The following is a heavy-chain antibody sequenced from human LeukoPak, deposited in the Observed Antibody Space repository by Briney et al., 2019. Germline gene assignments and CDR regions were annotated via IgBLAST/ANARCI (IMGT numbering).Heavy chain of an antibody. J-gene: IGHJ4*02. CDR3: VKDEGGVQLAY. CDR1: GFTFSSYA. D-gene: IGHD1-1*01. CDR2: ISGSGDST. V-gene: IGHV3-23*01. Sequence: GGSLRLSCAASGFTFSSYAMNWVRQAPGKGLERGSAISGSGDSTYYADSVKGRFTISRDNSKNTLYLQMNSLRADDTAVYYCVKDEGGVQLAYWGQGTLVTVSS.